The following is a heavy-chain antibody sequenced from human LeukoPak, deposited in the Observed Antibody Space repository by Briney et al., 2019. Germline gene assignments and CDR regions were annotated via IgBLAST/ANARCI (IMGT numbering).Heavy chain of an antibody. CDR2: IYHSGST. V-gene: IGHV4-38-2*01. CDR1: GYSISSGYY. J-gene: IGHJ4*02. Sequence: SETLSLTCAVSGYSISSGYYWGWIRQPPGKGLEWIGSIYHSGSTYYNPSLKSRVTISVDTSKNQFSLKLSSVTAADTAVYYCATSFRGHSSIGYWGQGTLVTVSS. D-gene: IGHD5-18*01. CDR3: ATSFRGHSSIGY.